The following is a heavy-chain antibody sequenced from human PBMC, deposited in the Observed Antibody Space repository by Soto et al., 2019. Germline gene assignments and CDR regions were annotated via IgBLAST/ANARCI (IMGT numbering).Heavy chain of an antibody. Sequence: PSETLSLTCTVSVGSINSDYWSWIRQSPGKGLEWIGYVFFSGSTNYNHSFKSRVTISVDTSKNQIYLRVTSVTAADTAVNYCARGRPIYHWIYWGHGTPDTVSS. CDR2: VFFSGST. V-gene: IGHV4-59*01. D-gene: IGHD2-2*03. CDR1: VGSINSDY. CDR3: ARGRPIYHWIY. J-gene: IGHJ4*01.